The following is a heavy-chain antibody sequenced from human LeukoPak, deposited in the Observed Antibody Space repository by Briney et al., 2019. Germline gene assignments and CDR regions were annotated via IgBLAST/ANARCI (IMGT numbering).Heavy chain of an antibody. CDR1: GFTFRSYS. CDR2: ISSSSTTI. J-gene: IGHJ6*04. D-gene: IGHD3-10*02. Sequence: GGSLRLSCAASGFTFRSYSMNWVRQAPGKGLEWVSYISSSSTTIFYADSVKGRFTISRDNAKNSLYLQMNSLRAEDTAVYYCAELGITMIGGVWGKGTTVTISS. CDR3: AELGITMIGGV. V-gene: IGHV3-48*04.